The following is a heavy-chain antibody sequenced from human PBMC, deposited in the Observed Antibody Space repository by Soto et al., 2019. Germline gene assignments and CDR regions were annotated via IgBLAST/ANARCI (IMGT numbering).Heavy chain of an antibody. CDR1: GGSISSSSHY. Sequence: SESLSLTCSVSGGSISSSSHYWGWIRQSPGKGLDWIGSIYYRGSAYYNPSLKSRVTISVDTSKNQFSLKLRSVTAADTSVYYCARHPGIAAHFDFWGQGTLVTVSS. CDR3: ARHPGIAAHFDF. CDR2: IYYRGSA. J-gene: IGHJ4*02. V-gene: IGHV4-39*01. D-gene: IGHD6-13*01.